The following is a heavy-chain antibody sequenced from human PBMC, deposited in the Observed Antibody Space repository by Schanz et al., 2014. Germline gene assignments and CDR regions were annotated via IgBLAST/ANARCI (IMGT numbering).Heavy chain of an antibody. CDR3: ARDAADFYDILTEEDY. CDR2: INTGSGDT. V-gene: IGHV1-3*04. CDR1: GYIFINSG. J-gene: IGHJ4*02. Sequence: QVQLVQSGAEVKKPGATVKVSCKASGYIFINSGISWVRQAPGQRLEWMGWINTGSGDTKYSQNFQGRVTITRDTSASTAYMELRSLRSDDTAVYYCARDAADFYDILTEEDYWGQGTLVTVSS. D-gene: IGHD3-9*01.